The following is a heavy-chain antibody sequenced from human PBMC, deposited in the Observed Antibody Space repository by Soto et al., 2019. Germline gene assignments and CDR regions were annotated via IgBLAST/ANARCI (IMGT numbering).Heavy chain of an antibody. CDR1: GFTFSSYG. V-gene: IGHV3-33*01. CDR3: ARDRAYSGSSNYYYYGMDV. J-gene: IGHJ6*02. CDR2: IWYDGSNK. Sequence: PGGSLRLSCAASGFTFSSYGMHWVRQAPGKGLEWVAVIWYDGSNKYYADSVKGRFTISRDNSKNTLYLQMNSLRAEDTAVYYCARDRAYSGSSNYYYYGMDVWGQGTTVTVSS. D-gene: IGHD1-26*01.